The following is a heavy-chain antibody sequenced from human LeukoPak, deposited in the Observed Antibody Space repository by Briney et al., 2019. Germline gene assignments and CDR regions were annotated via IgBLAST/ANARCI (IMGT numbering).Heavy chain of an antibody. J-gene: IGHJ5*02. CDR3: ARGRPWFDP. Sequence: SETLSLTCAVYGGSFSGYYWCWIHQPPGKGLEWIGEINHSGSTNYNPSLKSRVTISVDTSKNQFSLKLSSVTAADTAVYYCARGRPWFDPWGQGTLVTVSS. CDR2: INHSGST. V-gene: IGHV4-34*01. CDR1: GGSFSGYY.